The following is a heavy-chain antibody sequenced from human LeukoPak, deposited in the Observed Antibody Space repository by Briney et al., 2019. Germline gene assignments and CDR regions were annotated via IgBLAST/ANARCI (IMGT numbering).Heavy chain of an antibody. CDR1: GYTFTGYY. J-gene: IGHJ4*02. Sequence: GASVKVSCKASGYTFTGYYMHWVRQAHGQGLEWMGRINPNSGGTNYAQKFQGRVTMTRDTSISTAYMELSRLRSDDTAVYYCARPAYDSSGYSSDYWGQGTLVTVSS. CDR3: ARPAYDSSGYSSDY. CDR2: INPNSGGT. D-gene: IGHD3-22*01. V-gene: IGHV1-2*06.